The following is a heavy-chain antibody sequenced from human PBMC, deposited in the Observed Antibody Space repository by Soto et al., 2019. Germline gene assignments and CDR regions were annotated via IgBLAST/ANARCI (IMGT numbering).Heavy chain of an antibody. CDR2: IYYTGNT. V-gene: IGHV4-31*03. CDR1: GGSISSGGYY. D-gene: IGHD6-6*01. J-gene: IGHJ3*02. CDR3: ARVGISSSDAFDI. Sequence: SETLSLTCTASGGSISSGGYYWSWIRQHPEKGLEWIGYIYYTGNTYYNASLKSRVTISVDTSNNQFSLKLSSVTAADTAVYYCARVGISSSDAFDIWGQGTTVTVSS.